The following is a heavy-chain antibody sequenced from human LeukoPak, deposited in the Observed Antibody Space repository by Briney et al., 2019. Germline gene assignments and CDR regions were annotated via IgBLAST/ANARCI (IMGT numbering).Heavy chain of an antibody. D-gene: IGHD3-10*02. V-gene: IGHV3-23*01. CDR1: GFTFSVYA. CDR2: IDSDLGRT. CDR3: ASMFAGGWTLDAFDI. J-gene: IGHJ3*02. Sequence: GGSLRLSCAASGFTFSVYAMTWVRQAPGRGLVWVAVIDSDLGRTHFADSMKGRFTIYRDNAKNSLYLQMNSLRAEDTAVYYCASMFAGGWTLDAFDIWGQGTMVTVSS.